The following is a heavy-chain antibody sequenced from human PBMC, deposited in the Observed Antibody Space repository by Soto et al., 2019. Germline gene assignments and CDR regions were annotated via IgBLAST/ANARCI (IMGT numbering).Heavy chain of an antibody. J-gene: IGHJ6*02. CDR3: AKAAPSDYDILTGYLPQDNYYYYGMDV. Sequence: GSLRLSCAASGFTFSSYAMSWVRQAPGKGLEWVSAISGSGGSTYYADSVKGRFTISRDNSKNTLYLQMNSLRAEDTAVYYCAKAAPSDYDILTGYLPQDNYYYYGMDVWGQGTTVTVSS. CDR2: ISGSGGST. CDR1: GFTFSSYA. D-gene: IGHD3-9*01. V-gene: IGHV3-23*01.